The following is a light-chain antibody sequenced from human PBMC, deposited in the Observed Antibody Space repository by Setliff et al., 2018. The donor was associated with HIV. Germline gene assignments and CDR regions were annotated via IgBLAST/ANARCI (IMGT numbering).Light chain of an antibody. CDR3: SSYTSSSVA. V-gene: IGLV2-11*01. CDR2: DVT. CDR1: SNNIGASNY. Sequence: QSVLAQPRSVSASPGQSVTISCTGTSNNIGASNYVSWYQQYPGKAPKLILYDVTERPSGVPDRFSGSKSGNTASLTISGLQTDDEADYYCSSYTSSSVAFGGGTKVTVL. J-gene: IGLJ2*01.